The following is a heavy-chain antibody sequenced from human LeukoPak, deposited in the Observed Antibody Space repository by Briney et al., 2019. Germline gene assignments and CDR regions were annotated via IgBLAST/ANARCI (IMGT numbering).Heavy chain of an antibody. V-gene: IGHV4-38-2*01. Sequence: GALRLSCAASGFTFSSSGMSWIRQPPGKGLEWIGSIYHSGSTHYNSSLKSRVTISVDTSKNQLSLKLSSVTAADTAVYYCARGVGLTQGGTFDYWGQGTLVTVSS. CDR1: GFTFSSSGM. J-gene: IGHJ4*02. CDR3: ARGVGLTQGGTFDY. CDR2: IYHSGST. D-gene: IGHD1-26*01.